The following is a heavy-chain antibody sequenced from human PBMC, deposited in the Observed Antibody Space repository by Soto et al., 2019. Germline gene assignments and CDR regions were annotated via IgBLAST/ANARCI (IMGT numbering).Heavy chain of an antibody. Sequence: EVQLLESGGGLVQPGGSLRLSCAASGFTFSSYAMSWVRQAPGXXXEWVSSISGSGGSTYYADSVKGRFTISRDNSKNTLYLXXXSXXXXXXXXXXXXXXXXXXXXXXDLWGRGTLVTVSS. CDR1: GFTFSSYA. V-gene: IGHV3-23*01. CDR2: ISGSGGST. J-gene: IGHJ2*01. CDR3: XXXXXXXXXXXDL.